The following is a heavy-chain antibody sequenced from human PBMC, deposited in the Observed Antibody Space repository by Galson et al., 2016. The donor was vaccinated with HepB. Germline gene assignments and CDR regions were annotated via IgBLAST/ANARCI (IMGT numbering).Heavy chain of an antibody. CDR1: GFTFCSYS. J-gene: IGHJ4*02. Sequence: SLRLSCAASGFTFCSYSMSWVRQAPGRGLEWVSYISSSSSTIYYADSVKGRFTISRDNAKNSLFLQLNSLRAEDTAVYYCARLRFSSSWYKDYWGQGTLVTVSS. CDR3: ARLRFSSSWYKDY. V-gene: IGHV3-48*04. CDR2: ISSSSSTI. D-gene: IGHD6-13*01.